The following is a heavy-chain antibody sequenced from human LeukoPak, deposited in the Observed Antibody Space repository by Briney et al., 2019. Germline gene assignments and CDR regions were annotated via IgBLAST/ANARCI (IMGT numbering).Heavy chain of an antibody. CDR1: GGSISSYY. V-gene: IGHV4-59*01. J-gene: IGHJ3*02. Sequence: SETLSLTCTVSGGSISSYYRSWIRQPPGKGLEWIGYIYYSGSTNYNPSLKSRVTISVDTSKNQFSLKLSSVTAADTAVYYCATNIAAALSRAFDIRAKGQWSPSLQ. CDR3: ATNIAAALSRAFDI. CDR2: IYYSGST. D-gene: IGHD6-13*01.